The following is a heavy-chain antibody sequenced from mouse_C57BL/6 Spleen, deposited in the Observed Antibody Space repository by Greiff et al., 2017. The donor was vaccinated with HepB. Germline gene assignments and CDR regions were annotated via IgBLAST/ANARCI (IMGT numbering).Heavy chain of an antibody. CDR3: AREGLITTVVAPYYAMDY. V-gene: IGHV1-20*01. Sequence: EVQGVESGPELVKPGDSVKISCKASGYSFTGYFMNWVMQSHGKSLEWIGRINPYNGDTFYNQKFKGKATLTVDKSSSTAHMELRSLTSEDSAVYYCAREGLITTVVAPYYAMDYWGQGTSVTVSS. D-gene: IGHD1-1*01. CDR2: INPYNGDT. J-gene: IGHJ4*01. CDR1: GYSFTGYF.